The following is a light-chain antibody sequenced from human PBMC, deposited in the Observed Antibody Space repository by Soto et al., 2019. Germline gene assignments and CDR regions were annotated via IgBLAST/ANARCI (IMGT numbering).Light chain of an antibody. CDR2: DVS. V-gene: IGLV2-14*03. CDR1: SSNVGAYTF. J-gene: IGLJ1*01. Sequence: QSALTQPASVSGSPGQSITISCTGTSSNVGAYTFVSWYQQHPDKVPKLMIFDVSRRPSGLSDRFSGYKSGNTASLTISGLQPEDEADYYCSSYTSSSTHVFGSGTKLTVL. CDR3: SSYTSSSTHV.